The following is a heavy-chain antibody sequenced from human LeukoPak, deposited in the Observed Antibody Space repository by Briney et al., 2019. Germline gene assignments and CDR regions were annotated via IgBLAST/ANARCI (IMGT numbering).Heavy chain of an antibody. CDR2: IIPIFGTA. CDR1: GGTFSSYA. J-gene: IGHJ4*02. CDR3: ARAGRHYDFWSGYYGADYFDY. D-gene: IGHD3-3*01. V-gene: IGHV1-69*05. Sequence: GSSVKVSCKASGGTFSSYAISWVRQAPGQGLEWMGGIIPIFGTANYAQKFQGRVTITTDESTSTAYMELSSLRSEDTAVYYCARAGRHYDFWSGYYGADYFDYWGQGTLVTVSS.